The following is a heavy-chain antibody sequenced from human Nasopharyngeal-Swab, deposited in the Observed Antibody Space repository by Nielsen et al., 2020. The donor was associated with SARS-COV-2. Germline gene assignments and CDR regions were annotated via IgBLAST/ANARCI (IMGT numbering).Heavy chain of an antibody. Sequence: GESLKISCAASGFTFSSYAMSWVRQAPGKGLEWVSAISGSGGSTYYADSVKGRFTISRDNAKNSLYLQMNSLRAEDTALYYCAKDKELGGYYYYMDVWGKGTTVTVSS. CDR2: ISGSGGST. J-gene: IGHJ6*03. V-gene: IGHV3-23*01. CDR1: GFTFSSYA. D-gene: IGHD3-10*01. CDR3: AKDKELGGYYYYMDV.